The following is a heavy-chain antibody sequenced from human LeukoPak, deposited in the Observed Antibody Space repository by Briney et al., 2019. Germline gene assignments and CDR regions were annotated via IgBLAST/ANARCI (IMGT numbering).Heavy chain of an antibody. CDR2: IKQDGSEK. CDR3: AKAGYCSSTSCYPEYYFDY. Sequence: GGSLRLSCAASGFTFSSYWMSWVRQAPGKGLEWVANIKQDGSEKYYVDSEKGRFTISRDNAKNSLYLQMNSLRAEDTAVYYCAKAGYCSSTSCYPEYYFDYWGQGTLVTVSS. CDR1: GFTFSSYW. J-gene: IGHJ4*02. V-gene: IGHV3-7*01. D-gene: IGHD2-2*03.